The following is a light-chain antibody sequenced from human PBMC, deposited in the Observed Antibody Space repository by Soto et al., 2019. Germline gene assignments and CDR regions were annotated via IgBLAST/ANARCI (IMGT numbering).Light chain of an antibody. Sequence: DIHITQSPSSVSASLGDRVTVTCLSSQNVSTWLTWYQQTPGKAPNLLIYGASTLQRGVPSRFSGSGSGTEFTLTISSLQPEDFAIYFCQQGSRFPFTFGPGTKVDIK. CDR2: GAS. J-gene: IGKJ3*01. V-gene: IGKV1-12*01. CDR3: QQGSRFPFT. CDR1: QNVSTW.